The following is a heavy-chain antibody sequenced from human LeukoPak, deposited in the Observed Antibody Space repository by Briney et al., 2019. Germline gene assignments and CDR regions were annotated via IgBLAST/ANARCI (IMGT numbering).Heavy chain of an antibody. CDR1: GYSSTNYW. D-gene: IGHD1-26*01. Sequence: GESLKISCKGSGYSSTNYWIAWVRQMPGKGLEWMGIIYPGDSDTRYSPSFQGQVTISADKSISTAYLQWSSLKASDTAMYYCARRSGSFQGDYNFDYWGQGTLVTVSS. J-gene: IGHJ4*02. CDR3: ARRSGSFQGDYNFDY. CDR2: IYPGDSDT. V-gene: IGHV5-51*01.